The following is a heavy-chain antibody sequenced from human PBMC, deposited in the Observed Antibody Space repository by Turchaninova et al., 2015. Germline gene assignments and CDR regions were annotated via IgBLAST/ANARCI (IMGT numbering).Heavy chain of an antibody. D-gene: IGHD3-22*01. V-gene: IGHV4-34*01. CDR1: GGSCSGYY. J-gene: IGHJ1*01. CDR3: ARGRPWVVVIYQGYFQH. Sequence: QVQLQQWCAGLLKPSDTLSLTCPVYGGSCSGYYWSWSRQPPGKGREGIGEINHSGSNNYTPTLKSRVTISVDTSKNQFSLKLSSVTAADTAVYYCARGRPWVVVIYQGYFQHWGQGTLVTVSS. CDR2: INHSGSN.